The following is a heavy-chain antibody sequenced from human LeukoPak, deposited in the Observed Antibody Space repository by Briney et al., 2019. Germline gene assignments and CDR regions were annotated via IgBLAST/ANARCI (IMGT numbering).Heavy chain of an antibody. D-gene: IGHD6-13*01. CDR3: VRGSSTWSPLGDY. Sequence: GGSLRLSCAASGFTFSTYWMHWVRQAPGQGPVWVSRISPDGSTTTYADSVRGRFSISRDNDKNTLYMQMNSLRVDDTAVYYCVRGSSTWSPLGDYWGQGTLVTVST. J-gene: IGHJ4*02. V-gene: IGHV3-74*01. CDR1: GFTFSTYW. CDR2: ISPDGSTT.